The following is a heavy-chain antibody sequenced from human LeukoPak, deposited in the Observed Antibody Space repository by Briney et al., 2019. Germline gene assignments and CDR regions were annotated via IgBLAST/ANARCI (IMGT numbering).Heavy chain of an antibody. Sequence: ASVKVSCKASGYTFTSYYMHWVRQAPGQGLEWMGIINPSGGSTSYAQKFQGRVTMTRDMSTSTAYMELSRLRSDDTAVYYCARDLLVGKKGDYWGQGTLVTVSS. V-gene: IGHV1-46*01. D-gene: IGHD1-26*01. J-gene: IGHJ4*02. CDR1: GYTFTSYY. CDR2: INPSGGST. CDR3: ARDLLVGKKGDY.